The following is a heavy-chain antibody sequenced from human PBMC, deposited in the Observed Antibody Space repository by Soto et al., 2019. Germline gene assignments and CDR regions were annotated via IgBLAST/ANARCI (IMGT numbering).Heavy chain of an antibody. V-gene: IGHV3-23*01. J-gene: IGHJ4*02. Sequence: EVQLLESGGGLVQPGGSLRLSCAASGFMFSSYVMNWVRQAPGKGLEWVSSVTNKGGSAYYADCVKGRFTISRDNSENTLDPQMNSLRADDTAVSDSAKHICGPSSCDNDYWGQGTLVTVSP. CDR2: VTNKGGSA. D-gene: IGHD2-15*01. CDR1: GFMFSSYV. CDR3: AKHICGPSSCDNDY.